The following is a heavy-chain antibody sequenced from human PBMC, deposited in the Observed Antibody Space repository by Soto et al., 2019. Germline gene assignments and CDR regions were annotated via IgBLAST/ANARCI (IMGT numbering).Heavy chain of an antibody. D-gene: IGHD3-22*01. V-gene: IGHV3-15*01. CDR2: IKSKTDGGTT. CDR3: TTVYYYDSSGYFKTFDY. J-gene: IGHJ4*02. Sequence: GSLRLSCAASGFTFSNAWMSWVRQAPGKGLEWVGRIKSKTDGGTTDYAAPVKGRFTISRDDSKNTLYLQMNSLKTEDTAVYYCTTVYYYDSSGYFKTFDYWGQGTLVTVSS. CDR1: GFTFSNAW.